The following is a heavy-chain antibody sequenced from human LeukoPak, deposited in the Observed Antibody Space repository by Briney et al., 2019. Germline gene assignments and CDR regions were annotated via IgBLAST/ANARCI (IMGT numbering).Heavy chain of an antibody. D-gene: IGHD6-19*01. CDR1: GFTFSSYA. CDR2: ISGSGGRT. V-gene: IGHV3-23*01. CDR3: AKSRKGYSSGWYTSFDY. Sequence: GGSLRLSCAASGFTFSSYAMSWGGQAAGKGLEWVSAISGSGGRTYYADSVKGRFTISRDNSKNPLYLQMNSLTAEDTAVYYCAKSRKGYSSGWYTSFDYWGQGTLVTVSS. J-gene: IGHJ4*02.